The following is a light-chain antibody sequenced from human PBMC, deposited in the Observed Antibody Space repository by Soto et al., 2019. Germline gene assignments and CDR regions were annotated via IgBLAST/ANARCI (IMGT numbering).Light chain of an antibody. CDR2: EVN. J-gene: IGLJ1*01. Sequence: QSALTQPASMSGSPGQSITISCTGTSGEVGSYYPVSWFQQHPGKAPKLIIYEVNKRPSGVSDRFSGSKSGNTASLTISGLQAADEAAYYCCSYAGDTTFFVFGTGTKVTVL. CDR3: CSYAGDTTFFV. CDR1: SGEVGSYYP. V-gene: IGLV2-23*02.